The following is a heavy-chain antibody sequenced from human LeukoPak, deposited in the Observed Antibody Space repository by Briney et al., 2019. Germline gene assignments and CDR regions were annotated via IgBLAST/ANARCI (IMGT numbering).Heavy chain of an antibody. CDR3: TRRTGLVRSGRPHIAY. CDR2: VSYSGTT. D-gene: IGHD3-3*01. Sequence: SETLSLTCTFSGGSIKSRSYYGAWIRQPPGKGLEWIGHVSYSGTTYYNPSLQSRLTMTVDTSKDQFSLKLTSVTAADAGVYYCTRRTGLVRSGRPHIAYWGQGTLVSVSS. CDR1: GGSIKSRSYY. V-gene: IGHV4-39*01. J-gene: IGHJ4*02.